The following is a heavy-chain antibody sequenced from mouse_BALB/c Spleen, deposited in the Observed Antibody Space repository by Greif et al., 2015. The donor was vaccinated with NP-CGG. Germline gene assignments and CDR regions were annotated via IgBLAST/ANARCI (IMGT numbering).Heavy chain of an antibody. CDR3: ALSYYGSSPAWFAY. CDR1: GFNIKDTY. J-gene: IGHJ3*01. V-gene: IGHV14-3*02. CDR2: IDPANGNT. D-gene: IGHD1-1*01. Sequence: VQLQQSGAELVKPGASVKLSCTASGFNIKDTYMHWVKQRPEQGLEWIGRIDPANGNTKYDPKFQGKATITADTSSNTAYLQLSSLTSEDTAVYYCALSYYGSSPAWFAYWGQGTLVTVSA.